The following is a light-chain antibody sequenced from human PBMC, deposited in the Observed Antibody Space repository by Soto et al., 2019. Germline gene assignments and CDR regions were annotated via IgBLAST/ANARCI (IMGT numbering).Light chain of an antibody. CDR2: EVS. V-gene: IGLV2-14*02. Sequence: QSALTQPASVSGSPGQSITISCTGTSSDVGSYNLVSWFQQHPGKAPQLMIYEVSDRPSGVSNRFSGSKSGNTASLTISGLQAEDEADYYCSSYSSSSTHVFGTGTKVTVL. CDR3: SSYSSSSTHV. CDR1: SSDVGSYNL. J-gene: IGLJ1*01.